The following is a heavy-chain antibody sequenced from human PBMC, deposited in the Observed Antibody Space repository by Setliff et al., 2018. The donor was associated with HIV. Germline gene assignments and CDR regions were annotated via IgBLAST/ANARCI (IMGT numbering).Heavy chain of an antibody. CDR1: GSTFTSYG. D-gene: IGHD6-19*01. V-gene: IGHV1-18*01. CDR3: ASGRGEYSSGWFRSALDI. CDR2: ISGYNGNT. Sequence: ASVKVSCKASGSTFTSYGISWVRQAPGQGLEWMGRISGYNGNTNYAQKSQGRVTMTTDTSTSTAYMQLRSLRSDDTAVYYCASGRGEYSSGWFRSALDIWGQGTMVTVSS. J-gene: IGHJ3*02.